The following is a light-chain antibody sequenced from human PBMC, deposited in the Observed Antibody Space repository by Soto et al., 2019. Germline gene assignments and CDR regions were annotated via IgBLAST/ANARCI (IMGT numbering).Light chain of an antibody. CDR3: QQRSNWPPRFT. V-gene: IGKV3-11*01. CDR1: QSVSYY. Sequence: EIVLTQSPATLSLSPGERATLSCRASQSVSYYLAWYQQKPGQAPRLLIYDASNRATGIPARFSGSGSGTDFTLTISSLEPEDFAVYYCQQRSNWPPRFTYGPGTKVDT. CDR2: DAS. J-gene: IGKJ3*01.